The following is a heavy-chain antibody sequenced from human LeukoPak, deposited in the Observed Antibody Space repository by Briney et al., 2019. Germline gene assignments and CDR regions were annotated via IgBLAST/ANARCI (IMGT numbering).Heavy chain of an antibody. Sequence: ASVKVSCKASGYTFTSYAMNWVRQVPGQGLEWMGWINTNTGNPTYAQGFTGRFVFSLDTSVSTAYLQISSLKSEDTAIYYCARGAQGQWELLKEYALDYWGLGTLVTVSS. J-gene: IGHJ4*02. CDR2: INTNTGNP. CDR1: GYTFTSYA. D-gene: IGHD1-26*01. V-gene: IGHV7-4-1*02. CDR3: ARGAQGQWELLKEYALDY.